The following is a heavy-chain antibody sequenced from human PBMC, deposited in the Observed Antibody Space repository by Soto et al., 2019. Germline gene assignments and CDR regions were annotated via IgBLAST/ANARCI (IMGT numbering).Heavy chain of an antibody. V-gene: IGHV4-34*01. Sequence: SETLSLTCAVYGGSFSGYYWTWIRQPPGTGLEWIGEINHSGSTNYNPSLKSRVTISVDTSKNQFSLKLTSVTAADRVVYYCAGEKIPGLFDYWGQETWVTVS. CDR2: INHSGST. J-gene: IGHJ4*02. CDR1: GGSFSGYY. D-gene: IGHD2-21*01. CDR3: AGEKIPGLFDY.